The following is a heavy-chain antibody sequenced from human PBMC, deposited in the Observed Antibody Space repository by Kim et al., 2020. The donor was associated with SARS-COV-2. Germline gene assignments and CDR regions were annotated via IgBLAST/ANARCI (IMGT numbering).Heavy chain of an antibody. Sequence: SLKSRVTISVDTSKNQFSLKLSSVTAADTAVYYCARTLYSYDYYYYGMDVWGQGTTVTVSS. V-gene: IGHV4-34*01. J-gene: IGHJ6*02. CDR3: ARTLYSYDYYYYGMDV. D-gene: IGHD3-10*01.